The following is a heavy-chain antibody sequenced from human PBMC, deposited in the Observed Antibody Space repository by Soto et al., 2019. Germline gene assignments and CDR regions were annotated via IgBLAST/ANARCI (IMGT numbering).Heavy chain of an antibody. Sequence: QVQLQESGPGLVKPSETLSLICTVSGDSMKTYAWTWIRQPPGKGLEWIGFIRDSGTTNYNPSLRTRITRSIDTAKRSISRTLRSVNAADTAVYYCAGEASSGCVQWLDPWGQGILVSVSS. CDR3: AGEASSGCVQWLDP. CDR2: IRDSGTT. J-gene: IGHJ5*02. V-gene: IGHV4-59*01. D-gene: IGHD6-19*01. CDR1: GDSMKTYA.